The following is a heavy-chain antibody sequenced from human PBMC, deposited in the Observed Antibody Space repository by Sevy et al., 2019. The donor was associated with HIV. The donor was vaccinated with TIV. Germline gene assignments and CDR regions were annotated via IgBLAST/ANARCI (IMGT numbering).Heavy chain of an antibody. CDR3: AGAGGAKDYGMDV. CDR1: GGSISSYY. J-gene: IGHJ6*02. CDR2: FYNSGSS. D-gene: IGHD3-10*01. Sequence: SETLSLTCSVSGGSISSYYWSWIRQPPGKGLEWIGYFYNSGSSNYNPSLNSRVTISVDTSKNQFSLKLSSVTAAATAVYYCAGAGGAKDYGMDVWGQGTTVTVSS. V-gene: IGHV4-59*03.